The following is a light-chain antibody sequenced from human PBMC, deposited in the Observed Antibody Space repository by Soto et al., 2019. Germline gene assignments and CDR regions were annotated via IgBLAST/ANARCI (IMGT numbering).Light chain of an antibody. CDR3: QQRSNWPPWT. Sequence: EIVLTQSPATLSVSPGERVTLSCRASQSVDINLAWYQQKPGQAPRLVIYGASTRATGIPARFSGSGSGTDFTLTISSLEPEDFAVYYCQQRSNWPPWTFGQGTKVDIK. J-gene: IGKJ1*01. CDR2: GAS. V-gene: IGKV3-11*01. CDR1: QSVDIN.